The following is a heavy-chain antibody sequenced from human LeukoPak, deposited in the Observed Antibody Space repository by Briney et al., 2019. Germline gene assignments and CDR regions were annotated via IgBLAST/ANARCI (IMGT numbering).Heavy chain of an antibody. J-gene: IGHJ4*02. CDR3: AKFGGSFAFLDY. D-gene: IGHD1-26*01. CDR2: ISNSGTT. Sequence: SETLSLTCAVSGDSVSSGGYYWTWIRQHPGKGLEWIGYISNSGTTSYSPSLKSRVSISVDTSNNQFSLRLSSVTAADTAVYYCAKFGGSFAFLDYWGQGTLVTVSS. V-gene: IGHV4-31*11. CDR1: GDSVSSGGYY.